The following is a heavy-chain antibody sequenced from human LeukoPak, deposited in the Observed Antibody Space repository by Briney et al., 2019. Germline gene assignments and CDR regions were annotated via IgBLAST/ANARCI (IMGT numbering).Heavy chain of an antibody. V-gene: IGHV3-11*04. CDR1: GFTFSDYY. D-gene: IGHD3-16*01. Sequence: PGGSLRLSCAASGFTFSDYYMSWIRQAPGKGLEWVSYISSSGSTIYYADSVKGRFTISRDNSKNTLYLQMNSLRAEDTAVYYCAREREGIMITFGGAIGYWGQGTLVTVSS. J-gene: IGHJ4*02. CDR2: ISSSGSTI. CDR3: AREREGIMITFGGAIGY.